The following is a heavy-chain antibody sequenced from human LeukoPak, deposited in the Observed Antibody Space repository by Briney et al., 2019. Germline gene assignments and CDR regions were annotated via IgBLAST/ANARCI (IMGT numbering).Heavy chain of an antibody. CDR3: ARDSPYYDILTGYYRYYYKMDV. J-gene: IGHJ6*02. Sequence: GGSLRLSCTASGFTFSSYWMHWVRQAPGKGLVWVSHINSDGSSTSYADSVKGRFTISRDNAKNTLYLQMNSLRAEDTAVYYCARDSPYYDILTGYYRYYYKMDVWGQGTTVTVSS. CDR2: INSDGSST. V-gene: IGHV3-74*01. CDR1: GFTFSSYW. D-gene: IGHD3-9*01.